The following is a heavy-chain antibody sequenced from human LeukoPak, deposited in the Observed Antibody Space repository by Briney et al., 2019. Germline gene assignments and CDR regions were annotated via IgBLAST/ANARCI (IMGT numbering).Heavy chain of an antibody. CDR1: GFTFSSYA. V-gene: IGHV3-30-3*01. D-gene: IGHD2-8*01. J-gene: IGHJ5*02. Sequence: GGSLRLSCAASGFTFSSYAMHGVRQAPGKGLEWVAVISYDGSNKYYADSVKGRFTISRDNSKNTLYLQMNSLRAEDTAVYYCARHEMEYWHPSGDWFDPWGQGTLVTVSS. CDR2: ISYDGSNK. CDR3: ARHEMEYWHPSGDWFDP.